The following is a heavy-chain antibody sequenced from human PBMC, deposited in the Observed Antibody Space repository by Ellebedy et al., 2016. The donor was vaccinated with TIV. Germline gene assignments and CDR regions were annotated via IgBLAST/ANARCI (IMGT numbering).Heavy chain of an antibody. CDR3: AGLPTVRIAGEVGWFDA. Sequence: PGGSLRLSCAASGFTFSSYAMSWVRQAPGKGLEWVSTISNTGSRTYYADSVEGRFIISRDNSKKTLYLQMNSLRAEDTAVYYCAGLPTVRIAGEVGWFDAWGRGTLVTVSS. V-gene: IGHV3-23*01. CDR1: GFTFSSYA. J-gene: IGHJ5*02. CDR2: ISNTGSRT. D-gene: IGHD6-13*01.